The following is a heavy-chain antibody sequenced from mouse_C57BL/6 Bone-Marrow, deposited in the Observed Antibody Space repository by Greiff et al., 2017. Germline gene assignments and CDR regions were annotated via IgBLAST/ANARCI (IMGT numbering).Heavy chain of an antibody. D-gene: IGHD1-1*01. CDR1: GFTFSSYG. J-gene: IGHJ2*01. V-gene: IGHV5-6*01. CDR3: ARHYYGSTLYYFDY. CDR2: ISSGGSYT. Sequence: EVKLVESGGDLVKPGGSLKLSCAASGFTFSSYGMSWVRQTPDKRLEWVATISSGGSYTYYPDSVKGRFTISRDNAKNTLYLQMSSLKSEDTAMYYCARHYYGSTLYYFDYWGQGTTLTVSS.